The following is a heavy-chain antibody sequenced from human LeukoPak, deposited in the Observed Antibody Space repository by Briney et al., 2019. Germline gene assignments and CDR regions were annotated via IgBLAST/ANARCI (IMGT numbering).Heavy chain of an antibody. J-gene: IGHJ4*02. CDR1: GLTFNNYA. CDR3: AKDPRRYSRTGGYFDY. V-gene: IGHV3-23*01. D-gene: IGHD6-13*01. CDR2: ISGRGASK. Sequence: PGGSLRLSCAVSGLTFNNYAMSWVRQAPGKGLEWVSGISGRGASKYYADSVKGRFTISRDNSKNTLYLQMNSLRAEDTAVYYCAKDPRRYSRTGGYFDYWGQGTLVTVSS.